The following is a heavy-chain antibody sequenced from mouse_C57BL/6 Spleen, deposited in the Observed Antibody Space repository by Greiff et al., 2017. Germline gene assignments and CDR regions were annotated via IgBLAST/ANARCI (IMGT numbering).Heavy chain of an antibody. D-gene: IGHD2-5*01. CDR3: ASHEDGAYYRNPWYFDV. Sequence: QVQLKQSGAELVKPGASVKLSCKASGYTFTEYTIHWVKQRSGQGLEWIGWFYPGSGSIKYNEKFKDKATLTADKSTCTVYMELSRLTSEDSAVYFCASHEDGAYYRNPWYFDVWGTGTTVTVSS. V-gene: IGHV1-62-2*01. J-gene: IGHJ1*03. CDR2: FYPGSGSI. CDR1: GYTFTEYT.